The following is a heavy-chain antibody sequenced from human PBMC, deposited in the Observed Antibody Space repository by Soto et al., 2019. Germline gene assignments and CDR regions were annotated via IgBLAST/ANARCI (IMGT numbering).Heavy chain of an antibody. V-gene: IGHV3-30-3*01. CDR3: ARKNSRISPRLFQH. D-gene: IGHD6-6*01. Sequence: QVQLVESGGGVGQPGRSLRVSCAAAGFTFSDHAMHWARQAPGKGLELVALISPFGTNEYYAVSAKGRFIIARDNSKKTFYLQMTSLRPDDTALYYFARKNSRISPRLFQHWGHGTLVTVSS. CDR1: GFTFSDHA. J-gene: IGHJ1*01. CDR2: ISPFGTNE.